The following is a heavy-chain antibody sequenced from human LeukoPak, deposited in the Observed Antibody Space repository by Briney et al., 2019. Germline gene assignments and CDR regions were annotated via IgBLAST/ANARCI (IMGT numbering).Heavy chain of an antibody. D-gene: IGHD6-13*01. J-gene: IGHJ4*02. Sequence: GGPLRLSCAASGFTFSSYAMHWVRQAPGKGLEWVAVISYDGSNKYYADSVKGRFTISRDNSKNTLYLQMNSLRAEDTAVYYCARDALVQSPTFDYWGQGTLVTVSS. CDR1: GFTFSSYA. CDR3: ARDALVQSPTFDY. V-gene: IGHV3-30*04. CDR2: ISYDGSNK.